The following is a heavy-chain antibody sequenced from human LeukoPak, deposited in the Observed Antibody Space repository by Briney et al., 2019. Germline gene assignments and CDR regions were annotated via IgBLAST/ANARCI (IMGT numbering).Heavy chain of an antibody. CDR1: GGSISSSSYY. Sequence: KPSETLSPTCTVSGGSISSSSYYWGWIRQPPGKGLEWIGSIYYSGSTYYNPSLKSRVTISVDTSKNQFSQKLSSVTAADTAVYYCARDLRYCSSTSCRGYWGQGTLVTVSS. V-gene: IGHV4-39*02. CDR3: ARDLRYCSSTSCRGY. CDR2: IYYSGST. J-gene: IGHJ4*02. D-gene: IGHD2-2*01.